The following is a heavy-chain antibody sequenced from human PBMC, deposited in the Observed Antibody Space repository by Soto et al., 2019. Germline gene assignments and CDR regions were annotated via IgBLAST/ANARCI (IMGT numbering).Heavy chain of an antibody. Sequence: QVQLVESGGGVVQPGRSLRLSCAASGFTFSSYGMHWVRQAPGKGLEWVAVIWYDGSNKYYVDSVKGRFTISRDNSKNTLYLQMNSLRAEDTAVYYCARGSGRLSFWGQGTLVTVSS. V-gene: IGHV3-33*01. CDR2: IWYDGSNK. CDR3: ARGSGRLSF. J-gene: IGHJ4*02. D-gene: IGHD5-12*01. CDR1: GFTFSSYG.